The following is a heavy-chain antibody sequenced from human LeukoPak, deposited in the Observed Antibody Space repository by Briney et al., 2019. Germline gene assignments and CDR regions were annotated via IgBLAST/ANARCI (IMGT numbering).Heavy chain of an antibody. V-gene: IGHV1-2*06. Sequence: GASVKVSCKASRYTFTAYYIHWVRQAPGQGLEWMGRINPNSGDTNYAQRFQGRVTMTRDTSITTAYMELSRLRSDDTAVYYCARGYLDSSGFYRGSIDYWGQGTLVTVSS. CDR2: INPNSGDT. CDR3: ARGYLDSSGFYRGSIDY. D-gene: IGHD3-22*01. CDR1: RYTFTAYY. J-gene: IGHJ4*02.